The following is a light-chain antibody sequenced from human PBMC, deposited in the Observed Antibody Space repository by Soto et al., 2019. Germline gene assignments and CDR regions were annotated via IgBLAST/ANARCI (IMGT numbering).Light chain of an antibody. Sequence: QSALTQPASVSGSPGQSITISCTGTSSDVGGYNYVSWYQQHPGKAPKLMIYDVSNRPSGVSNRFSGSKSGNTATLTISGLQAEDEADYYCSSYTSSSTPSGVVFGGGTKVTVL. V-gene: IGLV2-14*01. CDR2: DVS. CDR3: SSYTSSSTPSGVV. J-gene: IGLJ2*01. CDR1: SSDVGGYNY.